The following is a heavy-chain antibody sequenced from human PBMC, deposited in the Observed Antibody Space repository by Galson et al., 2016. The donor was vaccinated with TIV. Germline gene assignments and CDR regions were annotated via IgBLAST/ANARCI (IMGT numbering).Heavy chain of an antibody. CDR1: GFTFNSYW. V-gene: IGHV3-7*01. CDR2: IKQDGTEK. D-gene: IGHD6-19*01. CDR3: AKKNRGLAGSY. Sequence: SLRLSCAASGFTFNSYWMSWLRQAPGKGLEWVANIKQDGTEKYYVDSVKGRFTISRDNAKNSLYLQMNSLSAEDTAVYYCAKKNRGLAGSYWGQGTLVTVSS. J-gene: IGHJ4*02.